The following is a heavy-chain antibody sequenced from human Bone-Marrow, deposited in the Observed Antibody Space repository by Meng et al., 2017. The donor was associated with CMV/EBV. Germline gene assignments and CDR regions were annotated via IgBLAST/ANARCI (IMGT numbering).Heavy chain of an antibody. J-gene: IGHJ4*02. CDR2: MNPNSGNT. CDR3: ARGPDYYDSSGGIRFDY. Sequence: ASVKVSCKASGYTFTGYYMHWVRQAPGQGLEWMGWMNPNSGNTGYAQKFQGRVTITRNTSISTAYMELSSLRSEDTAVYYCARGPDYYDSSGGIRFDYWGQETLVTVSS. D-gene: IGHD3-22*01. V-gene: IGHV1-8*03. CDR1: GYTFTGYY.